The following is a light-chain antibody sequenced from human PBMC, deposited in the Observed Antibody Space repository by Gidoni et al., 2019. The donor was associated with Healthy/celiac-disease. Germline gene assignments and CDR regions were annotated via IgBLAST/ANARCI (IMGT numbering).Light chain of an antibody. CDR2: GKN. V-gene: IGLV3-19*01. CDR3: NSRDSSGNYYV. Sequence: SSELTQDPAVSVALGQTVRITCQGDSLRSYHASWYQQKPGQAPVLVIYGKNNRPSGIPDRFSGSSSGNTASLAITGAQAEDEADYYCNSRDSSGNYYVFGTGTKVTVL. CDR1: SLRSYH. J-gene: IGLJ1*01.